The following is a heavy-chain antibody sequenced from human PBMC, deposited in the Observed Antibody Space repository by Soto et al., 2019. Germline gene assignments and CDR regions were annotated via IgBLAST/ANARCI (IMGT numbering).Heavy chain of an antibody. D-gene: IGHD6-13*01. J-gene: IGHJ6*02. CDR3: ASENSSSWAYYYYGMDV. Sequence: ASATVSCKASGYTFTSYGITWVRQAPGQGLEWMGWISAYNGNTNYAQKLQGRVTMTTDTSTSTAYMELRSLRSDDTAVYYCASENSSSWAYYYYGMDVWGQGTTVTVSS. CDR2: ISAYNGNT. V-gene: IGHV1-18*01. CDR1: GYTFTSYG.